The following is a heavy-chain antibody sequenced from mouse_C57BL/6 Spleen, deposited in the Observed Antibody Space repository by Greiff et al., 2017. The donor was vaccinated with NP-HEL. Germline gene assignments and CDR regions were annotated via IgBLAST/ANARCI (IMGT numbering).Heavy chain of an antibody. CDR3: ARLSITTVVATDFDY. V-gene: IGHV5-6*01. CDR2: ISSGGSYT. D-gene: IGHD1-1*01. J-gene: IGHJ2*01. CDR1: GFTFSSYG. Sequence: EVKLMESGGDLVKPGGSLKLSCAASGFTFSSYGMSWVRQTPDKRLEWVATISSGGSYTYYPDSVKGRFTISRDNAKNTLYLQMSSLKSEDTAMYYCARLSITTVVATDFDYWGQGTTLTVSS.